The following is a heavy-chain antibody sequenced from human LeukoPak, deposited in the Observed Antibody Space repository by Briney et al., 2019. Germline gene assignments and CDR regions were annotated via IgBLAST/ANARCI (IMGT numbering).Heavy chain of an antibody. Sequence: GGSLRLSCAASGFTFEEHGMSWVRQVPGKGLEWVSGINWNGGSTGYGESAKGRFTISRDNAKNSLYLQMNSLRAEDTALYYCAGGDSSGWYFDYWGQGILVTVSS. CDR3: AGGDSSGWYFDY. J-gene: IGHJ4*02. D-gene: IGHD6-19*01. CDR2: INWNGGST. V-gene: IGHV3-20*04. CDR1: GFTFEEHG.